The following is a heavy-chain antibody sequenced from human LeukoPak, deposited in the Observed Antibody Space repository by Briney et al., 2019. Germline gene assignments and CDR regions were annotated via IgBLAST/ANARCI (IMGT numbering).Heavy chain of an antibody. CDR1: GFTFSSYS. D-gene: IGHD3-10*01. J-gene: IGHJ3*01. Sequence: PGGSLRLSCAASGFTFSSYSMYWVRQAPGKGLEWVSSISSSSSYIYYADSVKGRFTISRDNAKNSLYLQMNSLRAEDTAVYYCARVSGRVRFGELSKWGQGTMVTVSS. V-gene: IGHV3-21*01. CDR3: ARVSGRVRFGELSK. CDR2: ISSSSSYI.